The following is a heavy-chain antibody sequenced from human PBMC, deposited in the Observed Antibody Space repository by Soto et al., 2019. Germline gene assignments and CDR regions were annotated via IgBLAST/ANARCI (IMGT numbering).Heavy chain of an antibody. CDR3: ARRGELGDYYYYYYGMDV. D-gene: IGHD1-26*01. V-gene: IGHV1-69*01. J-gene: IGHJ6*02. CDR1: GGTFSSYA. CDR2: IIPIFGTA. Sequence: QVQLVQSGAEVQKPGSSVKVSCKASGGTFSSYAISWVRQAPGQGLEWMGGIIPIFGTANYAQKFQGRVTITADESTSTAYMELSSLRSEDTAVYYCARRGELGDYYYYYYGMDVWGQGTTVTVSS.